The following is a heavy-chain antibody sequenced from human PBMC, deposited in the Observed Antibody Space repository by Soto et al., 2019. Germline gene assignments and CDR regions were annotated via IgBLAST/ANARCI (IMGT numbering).Heavy chain of an antibody. J-gene: IGHJ5*02. D-gene: IGHD6-19*01. V-gene: IGHV1-18*04. CDR3: ARTFFGAVAGTRNWFDP. CDR2: ISAYNGNT. Sequence: QVQLVQSRAEVKKPGASVKVSCKASGYTFTSYGISWVRQAPGQGLEWMGWISAYNGNTNYAQKLQGRVTMTTDTSTSTAYMELRSLRSDDTAVYYCARTFFGAVAGTRNWFDPWGQGTLVTVSS. CDR1: GYTFTSYG.